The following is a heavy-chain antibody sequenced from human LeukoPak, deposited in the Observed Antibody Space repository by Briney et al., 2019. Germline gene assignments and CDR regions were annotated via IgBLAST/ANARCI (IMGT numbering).Heavy chain of an antibody. J-gene: IGHJ5*02. CDR1: GGSISSSSYC. D-gene: IGHD3-10*01. CDR3: ARAKYYYGSGSTNWFDP. Sequence: SETLSLTCTVSGGSISSSSYCRGWIRQPPGKGLEWIGSIYYSGSTYYNPSLKSRVTISVDTSKNQFSLKLSSVTAADTAVYYCARAKYYYGSGSTNWFDPWGQGTLVNVSS. CDR2: IYYSGST. V-gene: IGHV4-39*07.